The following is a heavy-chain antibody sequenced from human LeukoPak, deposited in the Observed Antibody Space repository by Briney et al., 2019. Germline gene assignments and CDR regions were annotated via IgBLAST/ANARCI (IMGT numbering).Heavy chain of an antibody. V-gene: IGHV4-61*02. CDR2: IYTNGGA. CDR1: GGSVTSGNYY. CDR3: AREPPGY. Sequence: SQTLSLTCTVSGGSVTSGNYYWNWIRQPAGKGLEWIGRIYTNGGASYNPSLKSRVTISIDASKNQFSLKLGSVTAADTAVYYCAREPPGYWGQGILVTVSS. J-gene: IGHJ4*02.